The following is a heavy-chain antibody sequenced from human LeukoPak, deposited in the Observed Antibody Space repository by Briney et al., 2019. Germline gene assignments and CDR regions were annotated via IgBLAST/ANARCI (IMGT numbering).Heavy chain of an antibody. D-gene: IGHD5-18*01. CDR2: SSSTI. CDR3: ARDQAGYSHGRRHDAFDI. J-gene: IGHJ3*02. Sequence: SSSTIYYADSVKGRFTISRDNAKNSLYLQMNSLRAEDTTVYYCARDQAGYSHGRRHDAFDIWGQGTMVTVSS. V-gene: IGHV3-48*01.